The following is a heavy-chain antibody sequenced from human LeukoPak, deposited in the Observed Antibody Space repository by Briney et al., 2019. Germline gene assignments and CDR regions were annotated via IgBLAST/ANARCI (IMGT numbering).Heavy chain of an antibody. CDR2: IYHRGST. CDR1: GYSISSAYS. CDR3: ARAAHLWPYYFGY. V-gene: IGHV4-38-2*02. J-gene: IGHJ4*02. Sequence: SETLSLTCTVSGYSISSAYSWGWIRQPPGKGLAWIGHIYHRGSTYYNPSLKSRVTISVDTSKNQFSLKLNSVTAADTAVYYCARAAHLWPYYFGYWGQGTLVTVSS. D-gene: IGHD3-10*01.